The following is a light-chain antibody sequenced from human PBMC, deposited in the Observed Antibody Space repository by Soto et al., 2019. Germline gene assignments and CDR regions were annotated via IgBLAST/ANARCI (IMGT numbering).Light chain of an antibody. Sequence: DIQMTQSLSSLSASVGDRVTISCQASQYINNYLNWYQRKPGEAPKLLIYDASRLQPGVPSRFRGSGYGTHFTFTISSLQPEDIATYYCQQYDELPLTFGGGTEVEIK. CDR3: QQYDELPLT. V-gene: IGKV1-33*01. CDR2: DAS. CDR1: QYINNY. J-gene: IGKJ4*01.